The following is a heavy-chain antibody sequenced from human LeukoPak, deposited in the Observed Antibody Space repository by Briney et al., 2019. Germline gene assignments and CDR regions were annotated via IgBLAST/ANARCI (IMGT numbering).Heavy chain of an antibody. V-gene: IGHV1-18*03. D-gene: IGHD2-2*01. CDR3: ARDVGDIVTIPAAITVP. CDR1: GYSFRSYG. J-gene: IGHJ5*02. Sequence: SVKVSCKGSGYSFRSYGIYWVPQAPGQGLEWIGWISGYNGNTNYAQMVQGRVTMTTDTSTSTAYMELRSLRSDDMAMDYCARDVGDIVTIPAAITVPWGQGTLVTVSS. CDR2: ISGYNGNT.